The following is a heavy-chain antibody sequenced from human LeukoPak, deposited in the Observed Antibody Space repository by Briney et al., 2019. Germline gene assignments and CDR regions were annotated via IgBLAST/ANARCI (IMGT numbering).Heavy chain of an antibody. J-gene: IGHJ5*02. CDR3: ARDPQSFTFGGVITDVWFDP. Sequence: GASVKVSCKASGYTFTSYDINWVRQATGQGLEWMGWINPNSGGTNYAQKFQGWVTMTRDTSISTAYMELSRLRSDDTAVYYCARDPQSFTFGGVITDVWFDPWGQGTLVTVSS. D-gene: IGHD3-16*02. CDR2: INPNSGGT. CDR1: GYTFTSYD. V-gene: IGHV1-2*04.